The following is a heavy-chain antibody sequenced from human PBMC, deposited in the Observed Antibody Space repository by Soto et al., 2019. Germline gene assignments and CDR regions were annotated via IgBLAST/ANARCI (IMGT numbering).Heavy chain of an antibody. V-gene: IGHV1-3*01. CDR2: INAGNGNT. D-gene: IGHD3-9*01. CDR3: ARALLGGVYDILTGYYY. J-gene: IGHJ4*02. CDR1: GYTFTSYA. Sequence: ASVKVSCKASGYTFTSYAMHWVRQAPGQRLEWMGWINAGNGNTKYSQKFQGRVTITRDTSASTAYMELSSLRSEDTAVYYCARALLGGVYDILTGYYYWGQGTLVTVSS.